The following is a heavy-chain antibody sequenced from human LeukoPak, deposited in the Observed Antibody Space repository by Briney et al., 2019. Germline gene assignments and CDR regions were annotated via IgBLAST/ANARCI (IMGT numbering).Heavy chain of an antibody. CDR2: IKGDGSGK. CDR1: GFTFSGSW. CDR3: TKNTHDY. V-gene: IGHV3-7*01. Sequence: GGSLRLSCAASGFTFSGSWMSWVRQAPGKGLEWVATIKGDGSGKFYVDSVKGRFAISRDDAKSSLFLQMDSLRSVDTAVYYCTKNTHDYWGQGTLVTVSS. J-gene: IGHJ4*02. D-gene: IGHD1/OR15-1a*01.